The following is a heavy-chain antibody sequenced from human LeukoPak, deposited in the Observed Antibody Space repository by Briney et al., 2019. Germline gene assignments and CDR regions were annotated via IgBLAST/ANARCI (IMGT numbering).Heavy chain of an antibody. CDR3: ARDRTVVTKYDAFDI. CDR1: GFTFSSYW. CDR2: IKQDGSEK. Sequence: GGPLRLSCAASGFTFSSYWMSWARQAPGKGLEWVANIKQDGSEKYYVDSVKGRFTISRDNAKNSLYLQMNSLRAEDTAVYYCARDRTVVTKYDAFDIWGQGTMVTVSS. V-gene: IGHV3-7*04. J-gene: IGHJ3*02. D-gene: IGHD4-23*01.